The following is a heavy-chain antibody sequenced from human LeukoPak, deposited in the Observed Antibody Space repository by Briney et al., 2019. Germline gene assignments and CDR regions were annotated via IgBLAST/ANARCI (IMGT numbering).Heavy chain of an antibody. J-gene: IGHJ4*02. CDR3: ASNEVGDDYYGSGSYYSRFDY. CDR1: GGTFSSYA. CDR2: IIPIFGTA. V-gene: IGHV1-69*05. Sequence: ASVKVSCKASGGTFSSYAISWVRQAPGQGLEWMGGIIPIFGTANYAQKFQGRVTITTDESTSTAYMELSSLRSEDTALYYCASNEVGDDYYGSGSYYSRFDYWGQGTLVTVSS. D-gene: IGHD3-10*01.